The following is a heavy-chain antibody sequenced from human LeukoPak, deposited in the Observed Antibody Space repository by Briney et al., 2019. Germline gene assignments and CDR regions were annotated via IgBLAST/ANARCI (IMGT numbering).Heavy chain of an antibody. D-gene: IGHD1-7*01. CDR3: ARDLHWNSADF. V-gene: IGHV3-74*01. J-gene: IGHJ4*02. CDR1: GFTFSEYW. Sequence: GGSLRLSCAASGFTFSEYWMHWFRQGPGEGLVWVSHIKSDGTLTTYTDSVEGRFTMSRDNTKNTVYLQMNYLRAEDSGVYYCARDLHWNSADFWGRGTLVTVSS. CDR2: IKSDGTLT.